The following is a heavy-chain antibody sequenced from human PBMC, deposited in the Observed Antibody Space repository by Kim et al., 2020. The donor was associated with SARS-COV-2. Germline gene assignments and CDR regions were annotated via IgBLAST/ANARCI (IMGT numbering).Heavy chain of an antibody. CDR1: GFTFSDYY. Sequence: GGSLRLSCAASGFTFSDYYMSWIRQTPGKGLEWLSYMSSSGGYTRYADSLEGRFTVSRDNARNSMFLQMDSLRLDDTAVYFCARVATGGSGLYYFDSWG. D-gene: IGHD6-19*01. V-gene: IGHV3-11*05. J-gene: IGHJ4*01. CDR3: ARVATGGSGLYYFDS. CDR2: MSSSGGYT.